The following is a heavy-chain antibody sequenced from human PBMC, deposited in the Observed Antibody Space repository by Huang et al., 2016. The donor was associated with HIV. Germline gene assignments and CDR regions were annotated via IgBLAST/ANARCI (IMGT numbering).Heavy chain of an antibody. D-gene: IGHD3-3*01. CDR2: LSFDGSTK. CDR1: GFSFSSYG. V-gene: IGHV3-30*18. Sequence: QVQLVESGGGVVQPGRSLRLSCTASGFSFSSYGMHWFRQAPGKGLEGVAVLSFDGSTKYSAESVKGRFTISRDNSKNTLYLQMNSLTVEDTAVYYCAKDKYLMSTILAYYFDCWGQGTLVTVSS. J-gene: IGHJ4*02. CDR3: AKDKYLMSTILAYYFDC.